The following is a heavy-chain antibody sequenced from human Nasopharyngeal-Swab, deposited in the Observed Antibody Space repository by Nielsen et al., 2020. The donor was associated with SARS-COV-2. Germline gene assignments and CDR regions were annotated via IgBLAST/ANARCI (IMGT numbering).Heavy chain of an antibody. CDR3: ATYGYGSYYYYYMDV. J-gene: IGHJ6*03. CDR2: IYYSGST. D-gene: IGHD5-18*01. Sequence: GSLRLSCTVSGGSTSSSSYYWGWIRQPPGKGLEWIGSIYYSGSTYYNPSLKSRVTISVDTSKNQFSLKLSSVTAADTAVYYCATYGYGSYYYYYMDVWGKGTTVTVSS. CDR1: GGSTSSSSYY. V-gene: IGHV4-39*01.